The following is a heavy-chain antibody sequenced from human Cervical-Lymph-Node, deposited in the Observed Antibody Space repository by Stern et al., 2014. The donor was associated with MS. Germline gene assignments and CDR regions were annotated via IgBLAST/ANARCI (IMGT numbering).Heavy chain of an antibody. CDR3: ARASFPY. J-gene: IGHJ4*02. V-gene: IGHV1-69*01. CDR2: SIPIIGSA. Sequence: QVQLVESGAEVKKPGYSVKVSCKASGVTFSSYAISWVRQAPGQGFEGMGGSIPIIGSANYEQKCQGRVTITADDSTSTAFRELSSLRSEDTAVYYCARASFPYWGQGTLVTVSS. CDR1: GVTFSSYA.